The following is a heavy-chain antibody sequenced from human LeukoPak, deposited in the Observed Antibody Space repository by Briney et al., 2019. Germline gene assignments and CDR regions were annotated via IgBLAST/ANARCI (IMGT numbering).Heavy chain of an antibody. Sequence: GGSLRLSCAASGSTFSSYAMSWVRQAPGKGLEWVSAISGSGGSTYYADSVKGRFTISRDNSKNTLYLQMNSLRAEDTAVYYCAKDRDIVVEYTDYWGQGTLVTVSS. CDR2: ISGSGGST. V-gene: IGHV3-23*01. CDR1: GSTFSSYA. J-gene: IGHJ4*02. CDR3: AKDRDIVVEYTDY. D-gene: IGHD2-2*01.